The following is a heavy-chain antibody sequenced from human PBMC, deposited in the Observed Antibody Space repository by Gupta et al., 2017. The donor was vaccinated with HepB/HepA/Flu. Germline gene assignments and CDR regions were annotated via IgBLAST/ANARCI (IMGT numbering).Heavy chain of an antibody. Sequence: QVQLQESGPGLLKPSETLSLTCTVSGGSISSYFWSWIRQPPGKGLEWIGYISYSGSTKYSPSLKSRVTLSVDTSKNQFSLKLSSVTPADTAVYYCARGLVSTGYYGGGGSYYFDYWGQGTLVTVSS. J-gene: IGHJ4*02. CDR1: GGSISSYF. D-gene: IGHD3-9*01. V-gene: IGHV4-59*13. CDR2: ISYSGST. CDR3: ARGLVSTGYYGGGGSYYFDY.